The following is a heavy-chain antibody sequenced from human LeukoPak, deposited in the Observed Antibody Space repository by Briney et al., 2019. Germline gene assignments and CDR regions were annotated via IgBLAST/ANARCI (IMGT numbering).Heavy chain of an antibody. Sequence: SETLSLTCTVSGGSISGYYWIWIRQPPGEGLEWIGYMSSSGSTNYNPSLKSRVTISVDTSKNQFSLKLTSVTAADTALYYCARGRFGELIFDYWGQGALVTVSS. CDR1: GGSISGYY. D-gene: IGHD3-10*01. CDR3: ARGRFGELIFDY. CDR2: MSSSGST. V-gene: IGHV4-59*01. J-gene: IGHJ4*02.